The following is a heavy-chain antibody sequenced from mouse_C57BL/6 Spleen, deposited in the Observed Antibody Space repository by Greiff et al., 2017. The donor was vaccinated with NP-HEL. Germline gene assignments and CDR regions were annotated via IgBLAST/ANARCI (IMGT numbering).Heavy chain of an antibody. CDR2: ISSGGSYT. J-gene: IGHJ3*01. CDR3: APPYGGYSGFAY. D-gene: IGHD2-3*01. Sequence: EVHLVESGGDLVKPGGSLKLSCAASGFTFSSYGMSWVRQTPDKRLEWVATISSGGSYTYYPDSVKGRFTISRANAKNTLYLQMSSLKSEDTAMYYCAPPYGGYSGFAYWGQGTLVTVSA. CDR1: GFTFSSYG. V-gene: IGHV5-6*01.